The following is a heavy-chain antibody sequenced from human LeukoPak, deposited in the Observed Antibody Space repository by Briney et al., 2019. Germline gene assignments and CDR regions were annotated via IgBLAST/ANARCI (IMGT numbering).Heavy chain of an antibody. CDR3: ARAPWHSSSWLVFGY. V-gene: IGHV4-34*01. J-gene: IGHJ4*02. CDR1: GGSFSGYY. Sequence: PSETLSLTCAVYGGSFSGYYWSWIRQPPGKGLEWIGEINHSGSTNYNPSLKSRVTISVDTSKNQFSLQLNSVTPEDTAVYYCARAPWHSSSWLVFGYWGQGTLVTVSS. D-gene: IGHD6-13*01. CDR2: INHSGST.